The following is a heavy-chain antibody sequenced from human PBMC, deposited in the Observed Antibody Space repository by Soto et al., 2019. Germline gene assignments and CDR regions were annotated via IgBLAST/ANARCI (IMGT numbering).Heavy chain of an antibody. Sequence: GGSLRLSCAASGFTVSSNYMSWVRQAPGKGLEWVSVIYSGGSTYYAEYVKGRFTISRDNYKNKPYLQMNSLRAEDTAVYYCARDSPYYYGSGSYYSYWGQGTLVTVSS. J-gene: IGHJ4*02. CDR1: GFTVSSNY. V-gene: IGHV3-53*01. CDR2: IYSGGST. D-gene: IGHD3-10*01. CDR3: ARDSPYYYGSGSYYSY.